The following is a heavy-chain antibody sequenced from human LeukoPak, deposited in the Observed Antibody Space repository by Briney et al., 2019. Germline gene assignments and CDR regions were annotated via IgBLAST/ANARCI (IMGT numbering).Heavy chain of an antibody. V-gene: IGHV4-59*01. Sequence: SETLSLTCTVSGGSISGYYWSWIRQPPGKGLEYLGYIYYSGSTNYNPSLKSRVTISVDMSKNQFSLRLSSVTAADTAAYYCARDGVASIGSYYAFDIWGQGTMVTVSS. CDR2: IYYSGST. D-gene: IGHD1-26*01. CDR1: GGSISGYY. J-gene: IGHJ3*02. CDR3: ARDGVASIGSYYAFDI.